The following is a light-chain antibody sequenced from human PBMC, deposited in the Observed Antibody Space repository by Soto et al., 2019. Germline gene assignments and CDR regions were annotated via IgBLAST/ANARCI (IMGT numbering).Light chain of an antibody. CDR3: QQSSNWPSIT. CDR2: DAA. V-gene: IGKV3-11*01. Sequence: EIVLTQSPATLSLSPGERATLSCRARQSVSSYLAWYQQKPGQAPRLLISDAANRPTGIPARFSGSGSGTDFPLTICTLEPEDFAVYYCQQSSNWPSITFGQGTRLEIK. J-gene: IGKJ5*01. CDR1: QSVSSY.